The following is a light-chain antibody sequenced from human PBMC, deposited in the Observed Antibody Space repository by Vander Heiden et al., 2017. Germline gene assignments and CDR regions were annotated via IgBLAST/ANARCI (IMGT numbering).Light chain of an antibody. CDR3: QQEDNLPFT. CDR2: DAS. CDR1: QDIYNY. V-gene: IGKV1-33*01. Sequence: DIQMTQSPSSLSASVGDRVTITCQASQDIYNYLNWYQQKPGKAPKLLIYDASNLETGVPSRCSGSGSGTDFTFTISSLQPEDIANYYCQQEDNLPFTFGHGTKVDIK. J-gene: IGKJ3*01.